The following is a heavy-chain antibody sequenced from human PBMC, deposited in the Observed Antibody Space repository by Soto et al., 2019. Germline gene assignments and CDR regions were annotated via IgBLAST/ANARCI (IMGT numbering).Heavy chain of an antibody. D-gene: IGHD1-26*01. J-gene: IGHJ4*02. CDR2: ISGSGGST. Sequence: PGGSLRLSCAASGLTFSSYAMSWVRQAPGKGLEWVSAISGSGGSTYYADSVKGRFTISRDNSKNTLYLQMNSLRAEDTAVYYCAKDPYSGSPPGRPFDYWGQGTLVTVSS. V-gene: IGHV3-23*01. CDR3: AKDPYSGSPPGRPFDY. CDR1: GLTFSSYA.